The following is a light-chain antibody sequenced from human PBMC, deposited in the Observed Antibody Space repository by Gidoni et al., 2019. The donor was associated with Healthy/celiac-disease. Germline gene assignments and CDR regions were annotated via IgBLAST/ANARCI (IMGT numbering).Light chain of an antibody. CDR3: QHYGTSPLT. CDR1: QSVSSSS. J-gene: IGKJ4*01. CDR2: GAS. Sequence: EIVLTQSPGTLSLSPGERATLSCRASQSVSSSSFAWYQQKPGKAPRLLISGASSRAPGIPHRFTGGVSRTDFTLTISRLEPVDFALFYCQHYGTSPLTFGGGTKVEIK. V-gene: IGKV3-20*01.